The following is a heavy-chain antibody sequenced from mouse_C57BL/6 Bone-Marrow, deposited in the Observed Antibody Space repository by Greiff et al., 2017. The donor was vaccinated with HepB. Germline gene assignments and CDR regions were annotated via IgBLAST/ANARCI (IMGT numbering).Heavy chain of an antibody. CDR2: SSDGGSYT. V-gene: IGHV5-4*03. Sequence: EVKLVESGGGLVKPGGSLKLSCAASGFTFSSYAMSWVRQTPEKRLEWVATSSDGGSYTYYPDNVKGRFTITRDNAKNNLYLQMSHLKSEDTAMYYCARGGYWGQGTSVTFSS. J-gene: IGHJ4*01. CDR1: GFTFSSYA. CDR3: ARGGY.